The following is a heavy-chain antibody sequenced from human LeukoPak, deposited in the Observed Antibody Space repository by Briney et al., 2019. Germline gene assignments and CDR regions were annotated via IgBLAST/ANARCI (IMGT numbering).Heavy chain of an antibody. CDR3: ARGPNHYDYYDLDV. CDR2: ISRSGTTV. Sequence: GGSLRLSCAASGFIFSDYYMSWIRQAPGKGLEWVSYISRSGTTVYYADSVKGRSTVSGDDAKSSLYLQMNSLRAEDSAVYYCARGPNHYDYYDLDVWSQGTTVIVSS. CDR1: GFIFSDYY. V-gene: IGHV3-11*01. J-gene: IGHJ6*02.